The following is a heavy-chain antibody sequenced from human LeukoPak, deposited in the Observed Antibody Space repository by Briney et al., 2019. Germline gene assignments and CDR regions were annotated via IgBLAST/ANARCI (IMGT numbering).Heavy chain of an antibody. CDR3: ARHKNHFDY. D-gene: IGHD1-14*01. CDR2: IYYRGGS. J-gene: IGHJ4*02. CDR1: GDSISSSGYY. Sequence: SETLSLTCSVSGDSISSSGYYWGWIRQPPGKGLEWIGSIYYRGGSYYNPSLKSRVTISVDTSKNQFSLKMSSVTAADTAVYYCARHKNHFDYWGQGTLVTVSS. V-gene: IGHV4-39*07.